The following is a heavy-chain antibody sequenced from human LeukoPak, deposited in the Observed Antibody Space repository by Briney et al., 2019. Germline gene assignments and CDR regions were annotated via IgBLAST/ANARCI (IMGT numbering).Heavy chain of an antibody. Sequence: GASVKVSCKASGGTFSSYAISWVRQAPGQGLEWMGGIIPIFGTANYAQKFQGRVTITADESTSTAYMELSSLRAEDTAVYYCARDHQPPGAFDIWGQGTMVTVSS. J-gene: IGHJ3*02. CDR1: GGTFSSYA. V-gene: IGHV1-69*01. CDR3: ARDHQPPGAFDI. D-gene: IGHD2-2*01. CDR2: IIPIFGTA.